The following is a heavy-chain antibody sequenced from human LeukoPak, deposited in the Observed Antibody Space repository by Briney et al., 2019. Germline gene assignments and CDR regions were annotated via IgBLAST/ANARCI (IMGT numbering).Heavy chain of an antibody. J-gene: IGHJ6*03. CDR3: ARGRGDFWSGYLGYYYYMDV. CDR1: GGSISSHY. V-gene: IGHV4-59*11. Sequence: SETLSLTCTVSGGSISSHYWSWIRQPPGKGLEWIGYIYYSRSTNYNPSLKSRVTISVDTSKNQFSLKLSSVTAADTAVYYCARGRGDFWSGYLGYYYYMDVWGKGTTVTVSS. CDR2: IYYSRST. D-gene: IGHD3-3*01.